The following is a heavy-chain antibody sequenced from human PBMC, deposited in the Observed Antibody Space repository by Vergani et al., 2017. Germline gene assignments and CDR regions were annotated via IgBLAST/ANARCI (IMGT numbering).Heavy chain of an antibody. J-gene: IGHJ5*02. CDR3: AKVMGYCSSTSCQTA. Sequence: QVQLVESGGGVVQPGRSLRLSCAASGFTFSSYGMHWVRQAPGKGLEWVAVISYDGSNKYYADSVKGRFTISRDKSKNTLYLQMNSLRAEDTAMYYCAKVMGYCSSTSCQTAWGQGTLVTVSS. V-gene: IGHV3-30*18. D-gene: IGHD2-2*01. CDR2: ISYDGSNK. CDR1: GFTFSSYG.